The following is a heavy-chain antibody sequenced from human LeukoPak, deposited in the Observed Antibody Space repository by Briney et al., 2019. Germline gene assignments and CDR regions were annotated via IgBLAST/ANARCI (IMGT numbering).Heavy chain of an antibody. CDR3: ARRVGRWTFDY. Sequence: GESLKISCKGSGYSFTSYWSGWVRQMPEKGLEGMGSIYPDDSDTRYSPSLQGQATISADTSISTAYLQWSSLKASDTAIYYCARRVGRWTFDYWGQGTLVTVSS. CDR2: IYPDDSDT. J-gene: IGHJ4*02. CDR1: GYSFTSYW. V-gene: IGHV5-51*01. D-gene: IGHD2-15*01.